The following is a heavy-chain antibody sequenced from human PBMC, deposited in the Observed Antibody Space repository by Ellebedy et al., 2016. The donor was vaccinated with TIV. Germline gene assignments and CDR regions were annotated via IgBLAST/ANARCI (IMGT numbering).Heavy chain of an antibody. CDR3: AREGVDYCTNGVCYDY. CDR1: GGTFSSYA. D-gene: IGHD2-8*01. J-gene: IGHJ4*02. Sequence: SVKVSXKASGGTFSSYAISWVRQAPGQGLEWMGGIIPIFGTANYAQKFQGRVTITADKSTSTAYMELSSLRSEDTAVYYCAREGVDYCTNGVCYDYWGQGTLVTVSS. CDR2: IIPIFGTA. V-gene: IGHV1-69*06.